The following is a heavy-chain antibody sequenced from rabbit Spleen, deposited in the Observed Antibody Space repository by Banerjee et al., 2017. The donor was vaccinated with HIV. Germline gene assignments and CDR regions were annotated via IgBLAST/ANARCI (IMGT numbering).Heavy chain of an antibody. D-gene: IGHD8-1*01. Sequence: QSLEESGGGLVKPGASLTLTCKASGFSFNEFSFNSGYDMCWVRQAPGKGLEWIACIDIGSRDFTYYASWAKGRFTISKTSSTTVTLQMTSLTVVDTATYFCARDTGSSFSTYGMDLWGPGTLVTVS. CDR3: ARDTGSSFSTYGMDL. V-gene: IGHV1S40*01. CDR2: IDIGSRDFT. J-gene: IGHJ6*01. CDR1: GFSFNEFSFNSGYD.